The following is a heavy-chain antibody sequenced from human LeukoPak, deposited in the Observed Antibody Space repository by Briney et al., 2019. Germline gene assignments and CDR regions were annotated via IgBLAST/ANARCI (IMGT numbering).Heavy chain of an antibody. CDR2: INHSGST. D-gene: IGHD3-3*01. Sequence: SETLSLTCTVSGGSISSGGYYWSWIRQPPGKGLEWIGEINHSGSTNYNPSLKSRVTISVDTSKNQFSLKLSSVTAADTAVYYCARRALVGLRFLEWSQNYYYGMDVWGQGTTVTVSS. CDR1: GGSISSGGYY. CDR3: ARRALVGLRFLEWSQNYYYGMDV. V-gene: IGHV4-39*07. J-gene: IGHJ6*02.